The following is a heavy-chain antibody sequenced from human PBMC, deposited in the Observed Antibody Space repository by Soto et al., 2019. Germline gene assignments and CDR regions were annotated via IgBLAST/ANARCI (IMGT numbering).Heavy chain of an antibody. CDR2: ISYDGNNK. V-gene: IGHV3-30*03. J-gene: IGHJ3*02. CDR1: VFTFSSYG. Sequence: PVGSLRLSCASSVFTFSSYGMHCVRHAPGKWLEWAAVISYDGNNKYYAESVKGRFTISRDTSKNTLYLQTNSLRPEDTAVYYCAADYVENDTFDIWGRGTMVNVSS. CDR3: AADYVENDTFDI. D-gene: IGHD3-10*02.